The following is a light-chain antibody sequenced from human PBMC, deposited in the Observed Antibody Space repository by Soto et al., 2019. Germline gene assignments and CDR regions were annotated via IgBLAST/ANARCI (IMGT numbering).Light chain of an antibody. CDR1: QSISSW. V-gene: IGKV1-5*01. CDR3: QHYNSYSEA. CDR2: DAS. Sequence: DIQMTQSPSTLSASVGDRVTITCRASQSISSWLTWYQQKPGEAPKVLIYDASSLGSGVPSRFSGSGSGTEFTLTISSLQPDDFATYYCQHYNSYSEAFGQGTKVDIK. J-gene: IGKJ1*01.